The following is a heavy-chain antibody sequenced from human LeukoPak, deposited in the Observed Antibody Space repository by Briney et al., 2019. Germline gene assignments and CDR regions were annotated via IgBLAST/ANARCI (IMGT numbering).Heavy chain of an antibody. CDR2: IYHSGST. D-gene: IGHD5-18*01. V-gene: IGHV4-4*02. Sequence: PSGTLSLTCAVSGGSISSSNWWSWVRQPPGKGLEWIGEIYHSGSTNYNPSLKSRVTISVDKSKNQFSLKLSSVTAADTAVYYCARRNGRIQPWFGAFDIWGQGTMVTVSS. CDR3: ARRNGRIQPWFGAFDI. J-gene: IGHJ3*02. CDR1: GGSISSSNW.